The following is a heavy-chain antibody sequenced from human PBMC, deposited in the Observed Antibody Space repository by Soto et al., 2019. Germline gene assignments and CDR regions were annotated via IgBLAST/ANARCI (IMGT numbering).Heavy chain of an antibody. J-gene: IGHJ4*02. Sequence: NPSETLSLTCTVSGGSISSGGYYWSWIRLHPGKGLEWIGYIYYSGSTYYNPSLKSRVTISVDTSKNQFSLKLSSVTAADTAVYYCARGSGSYYDRFDYWGQGTLVTVSS. CDR1: GGSISSGGYY. CDR2: IYYSGST. CDR3: ARGSGSYYDRFDY. D-gene: IGHD1-26*01. V-gene: IGHV4-31*03.